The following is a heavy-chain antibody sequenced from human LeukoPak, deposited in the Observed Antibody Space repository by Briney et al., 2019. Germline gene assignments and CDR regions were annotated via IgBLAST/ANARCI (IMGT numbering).Heavy chain of an antibody. D-gene: IGHD6-19*01. CDR2: IYYSGST. CDR1: GGSISSYY. Sequence: PSETLSLTCTVSGGSISSYYWSWIRQPPGKGLGWIGYIYYSGSTNYNPSLKSRITISVDTSKKQFSLKLSSVTAADTAVYYCARGYSSGCADYWGQGTLVTVSS. CDR3: ARGYSSGCADY. J-gene: IGHJ4*02. V-gene: IGHV4-59*01.